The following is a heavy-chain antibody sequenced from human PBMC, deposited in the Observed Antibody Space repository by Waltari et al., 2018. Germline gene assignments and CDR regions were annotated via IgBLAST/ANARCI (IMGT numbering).Heavy chain of an antibody. V-gene: IGHV3-30*18. CDR2: ISYDGSNK. CDR3: AKHSSGFDY. Sequence: QVQLVESGGGVVQPGRSLRLPCAASGFTFRSYGMPWVRQAPGKGLEWVAVISYDGSNKYYADSVKGRFTISRDNSKNTLYLQMNSLRAEDTAVYYCAKHSSGFDYWGQGTLVTVSS. CDR1: GFTFRSYG. D-gene: IGHD6-6*01. J-gene: IGHJ4*02.